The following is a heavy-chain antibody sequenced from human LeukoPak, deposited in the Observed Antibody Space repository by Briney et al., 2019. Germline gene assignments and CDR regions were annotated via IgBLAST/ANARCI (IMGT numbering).Heavy chain of an antibody. CDR3: ARDRLGP. CDR1: GGSISSYS. CDR2: IYYSGST. Sequence: SSETLSLTCTVSGGSISSYSWSCIRQPPGKGLEWIGYIYYSGSTNYNPSLKSRVTISVDTSKNQFSLKLSSVTAADTAVYYCARDRLGPWGQGTLVTVSS. D-gene: IGHD3-10*01. V-gene: IGHV4-59*01. J-gene: IGHJ5*02.